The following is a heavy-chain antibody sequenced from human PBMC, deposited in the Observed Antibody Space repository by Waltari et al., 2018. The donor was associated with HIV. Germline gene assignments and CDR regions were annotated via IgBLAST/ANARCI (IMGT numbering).Heavy chain of an antibody. D-gene: IGHD6-13*01. Sequence: EVPLVESGGGLIQPGGSLRPACAASGFPVSSVRMRWPVQAPGERLEWVSVIHSSGGTNYADSVKGRFTISRDNSKNTLYLQMNSLGAEDTAVYYCARDTTVVGTRYFDYWGRGTLVTVSS. J-gene: IGHJ4*02. CDR3: ARDTTVVGTRYFDY. CDR2: IHSSGGT. V-gene: IGHV3-53*01. CDR1: GFPVSSVR.